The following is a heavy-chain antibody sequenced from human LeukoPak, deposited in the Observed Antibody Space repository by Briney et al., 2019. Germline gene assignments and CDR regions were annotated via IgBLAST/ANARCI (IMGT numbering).Heavy chain of an antibody. CDR2: ISSSSSYI. J-gene: IGHJ4*02. CDR1: GFTFSSYS. V-gene: IGHV3-21*01. CDR3: ARERASDGNYHFDY. Sequence: PGGSLRLSCAASGFTFSSYSMNWVRQAPGKGLEWVSSISSSSSYIYYADSVKGRFTISRDNAKNSLYLQMNSLRAEDTAVYYCARERASDGNYHFDYWGQGTLVTVSS. D-gene: IGHD5-24*01.